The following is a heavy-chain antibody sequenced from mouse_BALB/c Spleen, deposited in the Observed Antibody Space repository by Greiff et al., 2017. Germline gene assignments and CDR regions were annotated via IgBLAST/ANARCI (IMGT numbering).Heavy chain of an antibody. CDR2: IYPGDGDT. CDR1: GYTFTSYW. Sequence: VQLQQSGAELARPGASVKLSCKASGYTFTSYWMQWVKQRPGQGLEWIGAIYPGDGDTRYTQKFKGKATLTADKSSSTAYMQLSSLASEDSAVYYCARSDEGGAYWGQGTLVTVSA. J-gene: IGHJ3*01. CDR3: ARSDEGGAY. D-gene: IGHD1-1*02. V-gene: IGHV1-87*01.